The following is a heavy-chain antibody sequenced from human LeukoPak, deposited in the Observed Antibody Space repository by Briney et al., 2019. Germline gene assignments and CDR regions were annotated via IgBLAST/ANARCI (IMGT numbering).Heavy chain of an antibody. Sequence: GGSLRLSCAVSGLTFSNAWMSWVRQAPGRGLEWVGRIKSTTVGGTTEYAAPVKGRFTISRDDSKDTVYLQMNSLKTEDTAVYYCTTGPGNSGYWGQGTLVTVSS. D-gene: IGHD4-23*01. J-gene: IGHJ4*02. CDR1: GLTFSNAW. V-gene: IGHV3-15*01. CDR2: IKSTTVGGTT. CDR3: TTGPGNSGY.